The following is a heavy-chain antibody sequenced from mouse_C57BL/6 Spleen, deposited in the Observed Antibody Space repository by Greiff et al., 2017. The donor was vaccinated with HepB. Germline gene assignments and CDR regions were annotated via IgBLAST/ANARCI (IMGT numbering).Heavy chain of an antibody. D-gene: IGHD4-1*01. V-gene: IGHV1-72*01. CDR1: VYSFPRFF. CDR2: IDPNCGGT. J-gene: IGHJ4*01. CDR3: AKGEGAGNYYAMDY. Sequence: VPLPQPVAELVLPVSSVPLSCKASVYSFPRFFLPWLMLWPGRGLEWIGRIDPNCGGTKYNEKFKSKATLTVDKPSSTAYMQLSSLTSEDSAVYYCAKGEGAGNYYAMDYWGQGTSVTVSS.